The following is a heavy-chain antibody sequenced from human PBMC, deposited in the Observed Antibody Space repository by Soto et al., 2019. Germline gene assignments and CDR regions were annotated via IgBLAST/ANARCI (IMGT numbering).Heavy chain of an antibody. CDR1: GDTFSGYP. V-gene: IGHV1-69*13. D-gene: IGHD3-10*01. CDR2: IIPVFGTT. Sequence: SVKVSCKASGDTFSGYPINWVRQAPGEGLEWMGRIIPVFGTTNDAQRFEGRVTFTADESTNTAYMELRGLLSEDTAVYYCARDGGFGELKYWGPGTLVTV. J-gene: IGHJ4*02. CDR3: ARDGGFGELKY.